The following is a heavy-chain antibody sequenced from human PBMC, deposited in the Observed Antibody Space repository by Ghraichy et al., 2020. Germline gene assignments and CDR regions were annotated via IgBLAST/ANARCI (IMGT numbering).Heavy chain of an antibody. CDR2: ICHSGST. V-gene: IGHV4-38-2*02. CDR1: GYSISSCYC. D-gene: IGHD3-3*01. J-gene: IGHJ4*02. CDR3: VRDHEDFGY. Sequence: SETLSLTCSVSGYSISSCYCCCLLRQPPGKGLEWIGNICHSGSTSYNPSLKSRVTISVDTFKNQFSLRLSYVTAADTAVYYCVRDHEDFGYWGQGTLVTVSS.